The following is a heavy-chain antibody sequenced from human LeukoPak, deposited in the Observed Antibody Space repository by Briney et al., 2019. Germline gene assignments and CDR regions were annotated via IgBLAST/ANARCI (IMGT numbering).Heavy chain of an antibody. CDR3: ARGSAMAQKQLVRHFDS. D-gene: IGHD6-6*01. J-gene: IGHJ4*02. CDR2: ISAYNGNT. Sequence: ASVKVSCKASGYTFTSYGISWVRQAPGQGLEWMGWISAYNGNTKYAQKLQERVTMTTDTSTTTAYMEVRSLTSDDTAVYYCARGSAMAQKQLVRHFDSWGQGTLVIVSS. CDR1: GYTFTSYG. V-gene: IGHV1-18*01.